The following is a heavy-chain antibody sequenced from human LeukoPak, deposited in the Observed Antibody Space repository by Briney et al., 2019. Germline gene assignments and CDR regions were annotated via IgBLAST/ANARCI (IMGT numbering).Heavy chain of an antibody. V-gene: IGHV3-66*04. J-gene: IGHJ3*02. CDR2: IYSGGST. CDR3: ASHDITGTTYDAFDI. Sequence: PGGSLRLSCAASGFTVSSNYMSWVRQAPGKGLEWVSVIYSGGSTYYADSVKGRFTISRDNSKNPLYLQMNSLRAEDTAVYYCASHDITGTTYDAFDIWGQGTMVTVSS. CDR1: GFTVSSNY. D-gene: IGHD1-20*01.